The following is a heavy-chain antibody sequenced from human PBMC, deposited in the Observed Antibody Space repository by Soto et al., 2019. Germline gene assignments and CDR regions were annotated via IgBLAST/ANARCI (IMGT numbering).Heavy chain of an antibody. CDR3: ARDPSEGWWYPYYYYGMDV. D-gene: IGHD2-15*01. Sequence: ASVKVCCKAFGYTFTSYGIRWVRQAPGHGLEWMGWISAYNGNTNYAQKLQGRVTMTTDTSTSTAYMELRSLRSDDTAVYYCARDPSEGWWYPYYYYGMDVWGQGTTVTVSS. V-gene: IGHV1-18*04. J-gene: IGHJ6*02. CDR2: ISAYNGNT. CDR1: GYTFTSYG.